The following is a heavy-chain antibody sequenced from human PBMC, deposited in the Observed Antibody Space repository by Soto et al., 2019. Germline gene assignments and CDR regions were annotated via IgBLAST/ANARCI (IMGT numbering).Heavy chain of an antibody. CDR1: GGTFSSYA. CDR2: IIPIFGTA. Sequence: QVQLVQSGAEVKKPGSSVKVSCKASGGTFSSYAISWVRQAPGQGLEWMGGIIPIFGTANYAQKFQGRVTITADKATSTAYMELSSLRSEDTAVYYCATPKAAAGTSTRGPYYDGMDVWGQGTTVTVSS. J-gene: IGHJ6*02. D-gene: IGHD6-13*01. CDR3: ATPKAAAGTSTRGPYYDGMDV. V-gene: IGHV1-69*06.